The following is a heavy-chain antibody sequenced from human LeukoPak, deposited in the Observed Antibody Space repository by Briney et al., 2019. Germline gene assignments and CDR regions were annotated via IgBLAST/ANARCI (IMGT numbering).Heavy chain of an antibody. J-gene: IGHJ5*02. D-gene: IGHD3-10*01. V-gene: IGHV4-34*01. CDR3: ARGVVRGSWFDP. CDR1: GGSFSGYY. CDR2: INHSGST. Sequence: SETLSLTCAVYGGSFSGYYWSWIRQPPGKGLEWIGEINHSGSTNYNPSLKSRVTISVDMSKNQFSLKLSSVTAADTAVYYCARGVVRGSWFDPWGQGTLVTVSS.